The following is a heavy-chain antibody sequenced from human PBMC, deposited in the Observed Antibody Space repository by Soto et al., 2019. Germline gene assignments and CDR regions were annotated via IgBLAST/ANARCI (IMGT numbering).Heavy chain of an antibody. V-gene: IGHV3-15*07. CDR1: GFTFSNAW. CDR2: IKSKTDGGTT. J-gene: IGHJ4*02. Sequence: EVQLVESGGGLVKPGGSLRLSCAASGFTFSNAWMNWVRQAPGKGLEWVGRIKSKTDGGTTDYAAPVKGRFTISRDDSKNTLDLQMNSQKTEDTGVYYITTDPDYYVCSGYFQFVYWGQGTLVTVSS. D-gene: IGHD3-22*01. CDR3: TTDPDYYVCSGYFQFVY.